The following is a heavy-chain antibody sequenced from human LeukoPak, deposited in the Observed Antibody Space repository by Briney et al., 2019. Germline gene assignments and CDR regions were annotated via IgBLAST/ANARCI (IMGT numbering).Heavy chain of an antibody. D-gene: IGHD3-10*01. J-gene: IGHJ4*02. V-gene: IGHV4-59*11. CDR2: IYFTGTT. CDR3: ARGGGSPRN. CDR1: GGSINNHY. Sequence: PSETLFLTCTVSGGSINNHYWSWIRQPPGMGLEWVGYIYFTGTTNYNPSLKSRVTISLDKSKNQFSLKLSSVTATDTAIYYCARGGGSPRNWGQGTLVTVSS.